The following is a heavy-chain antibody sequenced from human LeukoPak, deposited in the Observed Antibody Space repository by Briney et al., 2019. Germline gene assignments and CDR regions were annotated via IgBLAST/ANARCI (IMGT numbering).Heavy chain of an antibody. Sequence: SETLSLTCTVSGGSLSGSYWNWIRQPPGRGLEWIGYIYYGGSTNYNPSLKSRVTISVDTSKNQFSLKLSSVTAADTAIYYCARDPVDQPYWFFDLWGRGALVTVSS. CDR2: IYYGGST. CDR3: ARDPVDQPYWFFDL. D-gene: IGHD2-2*01. J-gene: IGHJ2*01. V-gene: IGHV4-59*01. CDR1: GGSLSGSY.